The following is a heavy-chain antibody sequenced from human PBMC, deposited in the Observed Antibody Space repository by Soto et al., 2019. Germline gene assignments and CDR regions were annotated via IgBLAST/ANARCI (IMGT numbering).Heavy chain of an antibody. CDR3: PPRRSYCSGGSCYRWFVT. CDR2: IYWDDDK. V-gene: IGHV2-5*02. J-gene: IGHJ5*01. D-gene: IGHD2-15*01. Sequence: QITLKEAGPTLVKPTQTLTLTCTFSGFSLSTNEVGVGWIRQPPGKALEWLALIYWDDDKRSSPSLKSRLTITKDSSKSQVVLPQANLDAVDTATFYTPPRRSYCSGGSCYRWFVTWGHGTVVAVSA. CDR1: GFSLSTNEVG.